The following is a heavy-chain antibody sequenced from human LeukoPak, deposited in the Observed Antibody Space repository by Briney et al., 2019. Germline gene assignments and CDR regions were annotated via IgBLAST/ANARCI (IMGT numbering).Heavy chain of an antibody. CDR2: IYYSGST. J-gene: IGHJ5*02. CDR1: GGSISSSSYY. Sequence: SETLSLTCTVSGGSISSSSYYWGWIRQPPGKGLEWIGSIYYSGSTYYNPSLKSRVTISVDTSKNQFSLKLSSVTAADTAVYYCARDPLGSGWGGWFDPWGQGTLVTVSP. CDR3: ARDPLGSGWGGWFDP. D-gene: IGHD6-19*01. V-gene: IGHV4-39*07.